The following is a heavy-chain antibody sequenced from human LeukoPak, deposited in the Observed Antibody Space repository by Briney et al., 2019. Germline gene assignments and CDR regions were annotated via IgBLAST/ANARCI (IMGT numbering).Heavy chain of an antibody. CDR3: AHRPHSGYDETWFDP. V-gene: IGHV2-5*02. Sequence: SGPTLVKPTQTLTLTCSFSGFSLSTSGVGVGWIRQPPGKALEWLALIYSDDDKHYSPSLKTRITITKDTSKNQVVLTMTNMDPVDTATYCCAHRPHSGYDETWFDPWGQGTLVTVSS. CDR2: IYSDDDK. CDR1: GFSLSTSGVG. J-gene: IGHJ5*02. D-gene: IGHD5-12*01.